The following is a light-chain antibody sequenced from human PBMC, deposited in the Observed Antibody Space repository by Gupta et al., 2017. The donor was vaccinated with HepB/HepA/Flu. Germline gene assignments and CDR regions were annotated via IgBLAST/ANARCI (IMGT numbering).Light chain of an antibody. CDR3: SSWDDSLNGLV. J-gene: IGLJ3*02. V-gene: IGLV1-44*01. Sequence: SVLSQPPSASGAPGQRVTIPCSGRNSNIGDKEVIWYRQLPGAAPSLLIYNDIQRPSGVPDRFSGSRSGTSASLAISGLQSEDEADYYCSSWDDSLNGLVLGGGTKLTVL. CDR1: NSNIGDKE. CDR2: NDI.